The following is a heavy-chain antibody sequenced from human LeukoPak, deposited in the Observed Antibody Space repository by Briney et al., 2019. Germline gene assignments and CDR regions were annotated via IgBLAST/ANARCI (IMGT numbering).Heavy chain of an antibody. V-gene: IGHV4-34*01. CDR2: INHSGST. J-gene: IGHJ5*02. CDR1: GGSFSGYY. CDR3: ARGYYDFWSGPRTNWFDP. Sequence: SETLSLTCAVYGGSFSGYYWSWIRQPPRKGLEWIGEINHSGSTNYNPSLKSRVTISVDTSKNQFSLKLSSVTAADTAVYYCARGYYDFWSGPRTNWFDPWGQGTLVTVSS. D-gene: IGHD3-3*01.